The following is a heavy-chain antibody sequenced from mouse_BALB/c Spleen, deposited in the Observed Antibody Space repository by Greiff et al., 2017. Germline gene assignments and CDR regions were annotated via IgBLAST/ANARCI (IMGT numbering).Heavy chain of an antibody. D-gene: IGHD2-2*01. Sequence: EVKLMESGGGLVQPGGSLNLSCAASGFAFSRYWMSWARQAPGKGQEWIGEINPGSSTINYTPSLKDKFIISRDNAKNTLYLQMSKVRSEDAALYYCARQDYGFYAMDYWGQGTSVTVSS. CDR2: INPGSSTI. J-gene: IGHJ4*01. CDR1: GFAFSRYW. V-gene: IGHV4-2*02. CDR3: ARQDYGFYAMDY.